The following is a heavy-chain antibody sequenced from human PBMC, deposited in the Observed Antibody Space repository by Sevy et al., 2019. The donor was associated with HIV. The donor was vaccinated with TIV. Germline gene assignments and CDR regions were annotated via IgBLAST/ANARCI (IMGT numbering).Heavy chain of an antibody. CDR2: INPNSGGT. D-gene: IGHD2-15*01. V-gene: IGHV1-2*02. Sequence: ASVKVSCKASGYTFTGYYMHWVRQAPGQGLEWMGWINPNSGGTNYAQKFQGRVTMTRDTSIGTAYMELSRLRSDDTAVYYCARAFVVVVAASAEYFQHWGQGTLVTVSS. J-gene: IGHJ1*01. CDR3: ARAFVVVVAASAEYFQH. CDR1: GYTFTGYY.